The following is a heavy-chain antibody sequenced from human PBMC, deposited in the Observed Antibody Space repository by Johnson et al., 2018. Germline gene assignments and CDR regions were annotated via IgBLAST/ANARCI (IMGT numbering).Heavy chain of an antibody. CDR3: AREDDDGDYKYYYYMDV. CDR2: ISYDGSNK. CDR1: GFTFRSYA. Sequence: HVQLVESGGGVVQPGRSLRLSCAASGFTFRSYAMHWVRQAPGKGLEWVALISYDGSNKYYADSVKGRFTISRDNSKNTLYLQMNSLRAEDTAVFYCAREDDDGDYKYYYYMDVWGKGTTVTVSS. D-gene: IGHD4-17*01. J-gene: IGHJ6*03. V-gene: IGHV3-30-3*01.